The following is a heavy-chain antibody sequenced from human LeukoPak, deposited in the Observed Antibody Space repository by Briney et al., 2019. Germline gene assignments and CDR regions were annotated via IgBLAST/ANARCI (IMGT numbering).Heavy chain of an antibody. Sequence: ASVKVSCKASGYTFTNYCMHWVRQGPGQGLEWMGIINPSGGSTSYAQKFQGRVTMTRDMSTSTVYMELSSLRSEDTAVYYCARGGSSWESDYWGQGTLVTVSS. D-gene: IGHD6-13*01. CDR3: ARGGSSWESDY. V-gene: IGHV1-46*01. J-gene: IGHJ4*02. CDR2: INPSGGST. CDR1: GYTFTNYC.